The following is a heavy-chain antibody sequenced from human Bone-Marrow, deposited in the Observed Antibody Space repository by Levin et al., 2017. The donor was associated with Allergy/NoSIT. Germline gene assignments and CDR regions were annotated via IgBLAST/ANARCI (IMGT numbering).Heavy chain of an antibody. J-gene: IGHJ3*02. CDR2: IYYSGST. Sequence: NPSETLSLTCTVSGGSVSSGSYYWSWIRQPPGKGLEWIGYIYYSGSTNYNPSLKSRVTISVDTSKNQFSLKLSSVTAADTAVYYCARGVRAGSALEIWGQGTMVTVSS. CDR3: ARGVRAGSALEI. CDR1: GGSVSSGSYY. V-gene: IGHV4-61*01. D-gene: IGHD3-10*01.